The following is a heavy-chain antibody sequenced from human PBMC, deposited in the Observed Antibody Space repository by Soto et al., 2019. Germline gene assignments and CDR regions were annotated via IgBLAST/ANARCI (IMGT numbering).Heavy chain of an antibody. CDR1: GGSFSGYY. Sequence: QVQLQQWGAGLLTSSETLSLTCAVYGGSFSGYYWSWIRQPPGKGLEWIGDINYRGSTNYNPYLTRRVTIAVDTSKNQSLRLLCSVSVAGTAVYYCASWFTVFVHLLTGKSGDALDVLGKGSTVTV. CDR2: INYRGST. J-gene: IGHJ6*03. D-gene: IGHD3-10*02. V-gene: IGHV4-34*01. CDR3: ASWFTVFVHLLTGKSGDALDV.